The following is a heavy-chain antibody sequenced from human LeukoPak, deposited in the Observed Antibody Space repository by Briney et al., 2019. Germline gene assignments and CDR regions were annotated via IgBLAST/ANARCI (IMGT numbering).Heavy chain of an antibody. D-gene: IGHD6-19*01. CDR2: ISPDGNER. J-gene: IGHJ4*02. V-gene: IGHV3-7*01. CDR3: TRDGSGWSVY. Sequence: PGGSLRLSCAASGFDFSTSWMGWVRQAPGKGLEWVINISPDGNERYSVDSVKGRFTISRDNAENSLYLQMKGLEVEDTAMYYCTRDGSGWSVYWGQGALVTVFS. CDR1: GFDFSTSW.